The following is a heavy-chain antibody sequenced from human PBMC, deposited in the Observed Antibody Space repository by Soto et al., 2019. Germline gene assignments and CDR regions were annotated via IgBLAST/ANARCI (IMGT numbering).Heavy chain of an antibody. V-gene: IGHV3-30*18. J-gene: IGHJ4*02. CDR2: ISHDGSNK. D-gene: IGHD1-26*01. CDR1: GFTFSSYG. Sequence: QVQLVESGGGVVQPGRSLRLSCAASGFTFSSYGMHWVRQAPGKGLEWVAVISHDGSNKYYADSVKGRFTISRDNSKNTLYLQMNSLRAEDTAVYYCAKEKRSRYSGSYPAPPLFDYWGQGTLVTVSS. CDR3: AKEKRSRYSGSYPAPPLFDY.